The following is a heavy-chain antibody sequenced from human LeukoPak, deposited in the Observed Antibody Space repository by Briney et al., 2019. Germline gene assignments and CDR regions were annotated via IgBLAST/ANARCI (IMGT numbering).Heavy chain of an antibody. V-gene: IGHV4-59*08. J-gene: IGHJ4*02. CDR1: GGSISSYY. CDR2: IYYSGST. Sequence: PSETLSLTCTVSGGSISSYYWSWIRQPPGKGLEWIGYIYYSGSTNYNPSLKSRVTISVDTSKNQFSLKLSSVTAADTAVYYCARLGASCCSHFDYWGQGTLVTVSS. D-gene: IGHD2-15*01. CDR3: ARLGASCCSHFDY.